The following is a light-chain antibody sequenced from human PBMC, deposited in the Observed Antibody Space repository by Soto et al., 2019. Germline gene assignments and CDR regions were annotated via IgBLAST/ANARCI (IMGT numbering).Light chain of an antibody. J-gene: IGKJ1*01. CDR3: QHYNNWPRT. Sequence: EIVMTQSPATPSVSPGERATLSCRASQSVSSNLAWYQQKPGQAPRLLLYGTSTRATGIPARFSGSGSGTEFTLTISSLQSEDFAVYYCQHYNNWPRTFGQGTKVEIK. V-gene: IGKV3-15*01. CDR1: QSVSSN. CDR2: GTS.